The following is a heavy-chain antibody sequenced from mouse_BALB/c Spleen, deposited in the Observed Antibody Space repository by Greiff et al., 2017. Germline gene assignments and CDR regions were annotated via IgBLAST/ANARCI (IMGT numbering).Heavy chain of an antibody. D-gene: IGHD2-1*01. J-gene: IGHJ4*01. CDR2: ISYRGST. Sequence: VQLQQSGPGLVKPSQSLSLTCTVTGYSITSDYAWNWIRQFPGNKREWLGYISYRGSTSSTPSLKSRISITRDSSKNQFFLQLNTVTTEDTATFYCARCDANYAYAMDYWGQGTSVTVSS. CDR3: ARCDANYAYAMDY. CDR1: GYSITSDYA. V-gene: IGHV3-2*02.